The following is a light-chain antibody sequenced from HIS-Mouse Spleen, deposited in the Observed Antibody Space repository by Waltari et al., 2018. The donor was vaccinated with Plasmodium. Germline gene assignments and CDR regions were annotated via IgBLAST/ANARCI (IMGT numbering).Light chain of an antibody. V-gene: IGLV3-10*01. CDR1: ALPKKY. CDR2: EDS. Sequence: SYELTQPPSVSVSPGQTARITCSGDALPKKYAYWYQQKSGQAPVLVIYEDSKRPAGFPDGCSGSSSGTMATLTSRGAQVEDEADYDRYSPDSSGNHRVCGGGTRLTVL. J-gene: IGLJ3*02. CDR3: YSPDSSGNHRV.